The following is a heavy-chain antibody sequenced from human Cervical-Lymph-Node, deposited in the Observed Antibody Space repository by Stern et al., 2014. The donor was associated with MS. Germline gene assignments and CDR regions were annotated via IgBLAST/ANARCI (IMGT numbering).Heavy chain of an antibody. CDR3: ARLGSGYDSSYLDF. V-gene: IGHV1-69*01. D-gene: IGHD5-12*01. CDR1: GGTFSTYK. CDR2: IIPIVGTA. Sequence: QVQLVQSGSEAKKPGSSGKVSCKVSGGTFSTYKISWVRPAPGQGLEWMGAIIPIVGTADYAQKFQDRVTIIADESTSEVHMELISLRSEDTGVYYCARLGSGYDSSYLDFWGQGTLVTVSS. J-gene: IGHJ4*02.